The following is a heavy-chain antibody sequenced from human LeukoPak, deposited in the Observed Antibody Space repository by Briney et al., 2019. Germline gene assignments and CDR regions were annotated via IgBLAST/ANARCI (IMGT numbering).Heavy chain of an antibody. Sequence: PGGSLRLSCAASGFTFSSYSINWVRQAPEKGLEWVSYISSSSGSIYYADSVKGRFSISRDNAKSSVSLHMNSLRDEDTAVYYCARGCDTNCFFNDYWGQGTLVTVSS. CDR2: ISSSSGSI. CDR3: ARGCDTNCFFNDY. V-gene: IGHV3-48*02. J-gene: IGHJ4*02. CDR1: GFTFSSYS. D-gene: IGHD2-8*01.